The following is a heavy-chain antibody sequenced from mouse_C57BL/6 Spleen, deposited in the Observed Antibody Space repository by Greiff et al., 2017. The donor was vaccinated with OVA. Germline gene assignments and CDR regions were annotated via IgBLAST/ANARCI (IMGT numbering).Heavy chain of an antibody. J-gene: IGHJ1*03. CDR2: IDPSDSET. CDR1: GYTFTSYW. CDR3: AREGLGKTGYFDV. Sequence: QVQLQQPGAELVRPGSSVKLSCKASGYTFTSYWMHWVKQRPIQGLEWIGNIDPSDSETHYNQKFKDKATLTVDKSSSTAYMQLSSLTSEDSAVYYGAREGLGKTGYFDVWGTGTTVTVSS. V-gene: IGHV1-52*01. D-gene: IGHD4-1*01.